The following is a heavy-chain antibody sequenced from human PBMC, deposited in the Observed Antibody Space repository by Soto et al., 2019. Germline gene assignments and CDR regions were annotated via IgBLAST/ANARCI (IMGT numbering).Heavy chain of an antibody. CDR1: GYTLTELS. CDR3: ATDLGCSGGSCYFDAFDI. V-gene: IGHV1-24*01. CDR2: FDPEDGET. D-gene: IGHD2-15*01. Sequence: GASVKVSCKVSGYTLTELSMHWVRQAPGKGLEWMGGFDPEDGETIYAQKFQGRVTMTEDTSTDTAYMELSSLRSEDTAVYYCATDLGCSGGSCYFDAFDIWGQGTMVTVSS. J-gene: IGHJ3*02.